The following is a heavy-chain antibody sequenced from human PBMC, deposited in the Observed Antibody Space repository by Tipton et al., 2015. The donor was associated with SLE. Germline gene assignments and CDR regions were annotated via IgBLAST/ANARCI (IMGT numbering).Heavy chain of an antibody. V-gene: IGHV4-31*03. CDR2: INYRGST. Sequence: TLSLTCTVSGGSISSGGYSWNWIRQHPGKGLEWIGYINYRGSTYFNPSLKSRVTISVDTSKNQFSLKLSSVTAADTAVYYCARGDWEGAYYFNFWGQGTLVTVSS. CDR1: GGSISSGGYS. J-gene: IGHJ4*02. CDR3: ARGDWEGAYYFNF. D-gene: IGHD1-26*01.